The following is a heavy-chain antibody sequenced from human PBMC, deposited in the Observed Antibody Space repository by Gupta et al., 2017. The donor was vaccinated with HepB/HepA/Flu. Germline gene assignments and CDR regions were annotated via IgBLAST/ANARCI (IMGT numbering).Heavy chain of an antibody. D-gene: IGHD3-3*01. CDR1: GLTFSDYY. V-gene: IGHV3-72*01. CDR2: ARNKANSYTT. J-gene: IGHJ4*02. CDR3: TSLGWPMGGY. Sequence: EVQLVESGGGLVEPGGSLRISCAVSGLTFSDYYMDWVRQAPGKGLEWVGRARNKANSYTTEYAASVKGRFTISRYDSKNSVYLQMNSLKTEDTAVYYCTSLGWPMGGYWGQGTLVTVSS.